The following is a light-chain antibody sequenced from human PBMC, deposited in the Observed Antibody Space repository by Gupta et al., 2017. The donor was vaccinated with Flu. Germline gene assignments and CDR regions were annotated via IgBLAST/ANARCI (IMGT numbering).Light chain of an antibody. CDR3: QQYGGSPLYT. Sequence: RATLSCRARQTISSRYLAWYQQKLGQPPRLLIYGASTRATGIPDRFSASGSGTDFTLTISSLEPEDFAVYYCQQYGGSPLYTFGQGTKLEIK. V-gene: IGKV3-20*01. CDR1: QTISSRY. CDR2: GAS. J-gene: IGKJ2*01.